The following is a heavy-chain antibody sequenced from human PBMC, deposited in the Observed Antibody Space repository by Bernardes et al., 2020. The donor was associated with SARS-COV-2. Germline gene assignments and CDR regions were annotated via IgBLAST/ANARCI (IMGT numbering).Heavy chain of an antibody. D-gene: IGHD3-3*01. CDR3: ARGSLQFLFTQRYFFDH. CDR1: GGAFMGSS. Sequence: SETLSLTRAVYGGAFMGSSRTWIRQHPGTGLAWIGEINHSGNTNYNPSLKSRVTISVDTSKNQFSLRLYSVTGADTAVYYCARGSLQFLFTQRYFFDHWGHGTLVTVSS. CDR2: INHSGNT. J-gene: IGHJ4*01. V-gene: IGHV4-34*01.